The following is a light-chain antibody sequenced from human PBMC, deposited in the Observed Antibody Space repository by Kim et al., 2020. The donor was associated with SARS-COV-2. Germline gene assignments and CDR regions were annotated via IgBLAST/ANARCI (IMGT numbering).Light chain of an antibody. CDR3: NSRDSSGNHLGV. CDR1: SLRSYY. CDR2: GKN. Sequence: LGQTVRITCQGDSLRSYYESWYQQKPGQAPVLVIYGKNNRPSGIPDRFSGSSSGNTASLTITGAQAEDEADYYCNSRDSSGNHLGVFGGGTKLTVL. V-gene: IGLV3-19*01. J-gene: IGLJ2*01.